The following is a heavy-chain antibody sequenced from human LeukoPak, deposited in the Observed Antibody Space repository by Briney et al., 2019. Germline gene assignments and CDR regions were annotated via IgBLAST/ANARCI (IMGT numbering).Heavy chain of an antibody. CDR2: IKQDGSEK. D-gene: IGHD5-24*01. CDR3: VRGRGWLHDY. CDR1: GFTFSSYW. V-gene: IGHV3-7*01. J-gene: IGHJ4*02. Sequence: GGSLRLSCAASGFTFSSYWMSWVRQAPGKGLEWVANIKQDGSEKFYVDSVNGRFTISRDDAKNSLYLQMSSLRAEDTAIYYGVRGRGWLHDYWCQGTLVTVSS.